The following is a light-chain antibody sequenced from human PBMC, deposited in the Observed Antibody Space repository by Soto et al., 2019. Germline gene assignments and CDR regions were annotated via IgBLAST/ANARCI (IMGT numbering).Light chain of an antibody. CDR3: QKYHRYPYT. J-gene: IGKJ2*01. Sequence: DIQMTQSPSTLSASVGERVTITCRASQSISSWLAWYQQKPGKAPRLLIYKSSSLEGGVPSRFSGSGSGTELTLTISSLQTDDFATYYCQKYHRYPYTLGQGARLEI. V-gene: IGKV1-5*03. CDR2: KSS. CDR1: QSISSW.